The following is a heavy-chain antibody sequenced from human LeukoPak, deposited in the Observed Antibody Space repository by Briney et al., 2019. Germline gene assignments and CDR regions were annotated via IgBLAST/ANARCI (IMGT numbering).Heavy chain of an antibody. CDR2: ISYDGSNK. D-gene: IGHD6-6*01. CDR3: ARGGSYSSSSEGVDY. V-gene: IGHV3-30*03. J-gene: IGHJ4*02. CDR1: GFAFSSYG. Sequence: GGSLRLSCAASGFAFSSYGMHWVRQAPGKGLEWVAVISYDGSNKYYADSVKGRFTISRDNAKNSLYLQMNCLRAEDTAVYYCARGGSYSSSSEGVDYWGQGTLVTVSS.